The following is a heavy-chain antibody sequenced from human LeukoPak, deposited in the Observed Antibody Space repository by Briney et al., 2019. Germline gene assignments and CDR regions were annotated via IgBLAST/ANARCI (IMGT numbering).Heavy chain of an antibody. V-gene: IGHV5-51*01. CDR2: TYPGDSDT. CDR1: GYSFTSHW. CDR3: ARLPYCGGDCYPNWFDP. D-gene: IGHD2-21*02. J-gene: IGHJ5*02. Sequence: GESLKISCKISGYSFTSHWIGWVRQMPGKGLECMGITYPGDSDTRYSPSFQGQVTISADTSISTAYLQWSSLKASDTAMYYCARLPYCGGDCYPNWFDPWGQGTLVTVSS.